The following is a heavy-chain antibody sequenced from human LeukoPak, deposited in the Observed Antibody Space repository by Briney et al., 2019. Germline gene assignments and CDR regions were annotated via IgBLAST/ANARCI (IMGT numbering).Heavy chain of an antibody. CDR3: TRDSGTYNGFDP. V-gene: IGHV3-73*01. Sequence: GGSLRLSCAASGFTFSGSAIHWVRQSSGKGLEWVGQIDKKDKGYATATAYAASVKGRFTISRDDSINTAYLQMKSLKTDDTALYYCTRDSGTYNGFDPWGQGTLVTVSS. CDR2: IDKKDKGYATAT. D-gene: IGHD1-26*01. CDR1: GFTFSGSA. J-gene: IGHJ5*02.